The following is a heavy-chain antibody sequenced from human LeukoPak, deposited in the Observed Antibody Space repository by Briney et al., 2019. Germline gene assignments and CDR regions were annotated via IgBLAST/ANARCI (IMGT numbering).Heavy chain of an antibody. CDR1: GGTFSSYA. D-gene: IGHD3-10*01. V-gene: IGHV1-69*13. CDR3: ASQGDYYGSGSWSYYYYYMDV. J-gene: IGHJ6*03. Sequence: SVKVSCKASGGTFSSYAISWVRQAPGQGLEWMGGIIPIFGTANYAQKFQGRVTITADESTSTAYMELSSLRSEDTAVYYCASQGDYYGSGSWSYYYYYMDVWGKGTTVTVSS. CDR2: IIPIFGTA.